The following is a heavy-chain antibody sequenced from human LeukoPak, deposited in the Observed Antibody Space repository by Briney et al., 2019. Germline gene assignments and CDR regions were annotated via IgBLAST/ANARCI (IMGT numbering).Heavy chain of an antibody. V-gene: IGHV3-48*01. CDR3: ARDSGTTVTPH. J-gene: IGHJ4*02. CDR2: ISGSSSIT. D-gene: IGHD4-17*01. Sequence: GGSLRLSCEGTGFTFSSYSMNWVRQAPGKGLEWVSYISGSSSITYNADSVKGRFTISRDNAKSSLYLQMNSQRAEDTAVYYCARDSGTTVTPHWGQGTLVTVSS. CDR1: GFTFSSYS.